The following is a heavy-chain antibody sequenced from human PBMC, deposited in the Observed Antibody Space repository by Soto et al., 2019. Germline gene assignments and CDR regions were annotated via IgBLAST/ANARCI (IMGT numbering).Heavy chain of an antibody. CDR2: IYWNDDK. V-gene: IGHV2-5*01. CDR3: VHSYYSNHFDY. CDR1: GFSFITSGVG. J-gene: IGHJ4*02. D-gene: IGHD3-10*01. Sequence: SGPTLVKPTQTLTLTCAFSGFSFITSGVGVGWIRQPPGKALEWLALIYWNDDKRYSPSLKSRLTITKDTSKNQVVLTMTNMDPVDTATYYCVHSYYSNHFDYWGQGTLVTVSS.